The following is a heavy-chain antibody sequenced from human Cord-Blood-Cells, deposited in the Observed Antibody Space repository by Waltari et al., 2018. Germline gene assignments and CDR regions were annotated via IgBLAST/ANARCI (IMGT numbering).Heavy chain of an antibody. CDR2: INPNSGGT. CDR1: GYTFTGYY. V-gene: IGHV1-2*02. J-gene: IGHJ5*02. CDR3: ARNGITIFGVVPEEYWFDP. Sequence: QVQLVQSGAEVKKPGASVKVSCKASGYTFTGYYMHWVRQAPGQGLEWMGWINPNSGGTNYAQKFQGRVTMTRDTSINTAYMELSRLRSDDTAVYYCARNGITIFGVVPEEYWFDPWGQGTLVTVSS. D-gene: IGHD3-3*01.